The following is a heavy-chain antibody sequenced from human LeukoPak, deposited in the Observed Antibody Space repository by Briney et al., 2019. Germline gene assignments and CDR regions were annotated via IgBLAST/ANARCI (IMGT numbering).Heavy chain of an antibody. CDR3: ARRGYSGYDPPDY. V-gene: IGHV3-30-3*01. J-gene: IGHJ4*02. Sequence: GESLKISCAASGFTFGSYAMHWVRQAPGKGLEWVAIISYDGSIKYYADSVKGRFTISRDNSKNTLYLQMNSLRAEDTAVYYCARRGYSGYDPPDYWGQGTLVTVSS. CDR2: ISYDGSIK. CDR1: GFTFGSYA. D-gene: IGHD5-12*01.